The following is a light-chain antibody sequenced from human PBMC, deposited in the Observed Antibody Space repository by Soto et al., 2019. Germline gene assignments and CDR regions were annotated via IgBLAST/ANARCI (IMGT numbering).Light chain of an antibody. J-gene: IGKJ1*01. Sequence: DIRMTQSPSTLSASVGXRVTITCRASPSINQFLAWYQQKPGKAPKLLIFDASTLEGGVPLRFSGSGSGTEFTLTISSLQPDDFATYYCQQYSTSSPTWTFCQGTKVDIK. V-gene: IGKV1-5*01. CDR1: PSINQF. CDR2: DAS. CDR3: QQYSTSSPTWT.